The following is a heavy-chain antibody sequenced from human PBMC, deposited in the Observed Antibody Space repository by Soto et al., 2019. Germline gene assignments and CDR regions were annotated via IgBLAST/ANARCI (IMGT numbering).Heavy chain of an antibody. CDR1: GGTFSSYA. Sequence: QVQLVQSGAEVKKPGSSVKVSCKASGGTFSSYAISWVRQAPGQGLEWMGGIIPIFGTANYAQKFQGRVTITADESTSTAYMELSSLRSEDTAVYYCAREGVWGYCGGGSCYSNPHGDYWGQGTLVTVSS. J-gene: IGHJ4*02. CDR3: AREGVWGYCGGGSCYSNPHGDY. CDR2: IIPIFGTA. D-gene: IGHD2-15*01. V-gene: IGHV1-69*12.